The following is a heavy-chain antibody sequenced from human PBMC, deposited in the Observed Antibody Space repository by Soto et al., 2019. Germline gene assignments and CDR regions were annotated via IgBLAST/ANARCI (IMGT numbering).Heavy chain of an antibody. Sequence: GGSLRLSCAASGFTFSSYSMNWVRQAPGKGLEWVSSISSSSSYIYYADSVKGRFTISRDNAKNSLYLQMNSLRAEDTAVYYCARDPSRGSGSPPRAVDYWGQGTLVTVSS. CDR1: GFTFSSYS. CDR3: ARDPSRGSGSPPRAVDY. V-gene: IGHV3-21*01. CDR2: ISSSSSYI. J-gene: IGHJ4*02. D-gene: IGHD3-10*01.